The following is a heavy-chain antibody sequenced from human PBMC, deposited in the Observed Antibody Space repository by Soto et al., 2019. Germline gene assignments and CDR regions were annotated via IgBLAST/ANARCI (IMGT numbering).Heavy chain of an antibody. CDR1: GFTFSSSG. CDR2: ISYDGSNK. CDR3: AQEFHSWNYFDY. J-gene: IGHJ4*02. Sequence: GGSLRLSCAASGFTFSSSGMHWVRQAPGKGLEWVAVISYDGSNKFYADSVKGRFTISRDNFRNTLYLQMNSLRAEDTAVYYCAQEFHSWNYFDYWGQGTLVTVYS. D-gene: IGHD1-20*01. V-gene: IGHV3-30*18.